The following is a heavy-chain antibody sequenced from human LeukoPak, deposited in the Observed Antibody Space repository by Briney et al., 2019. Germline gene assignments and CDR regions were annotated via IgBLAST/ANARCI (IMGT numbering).Heavy chain of an antibody. CDR2: INPNSGGT. V-gene: IGHV1-2*02. CDR3: ARELVVATASSDY. D-gene: IGHD5-12*01. Sequence: ASVKVSCTASGYTFTGYYMHWVRQAPGQGLEWMGWINPNSGGTNYAQKFQGRVTMTRDTSISTAYMELSRLRSDDTAVYYCARELVVATASSDYWGQGTLVTVSS. J-gene: IGHJ4*02. CDR1: GYTFTGYY.